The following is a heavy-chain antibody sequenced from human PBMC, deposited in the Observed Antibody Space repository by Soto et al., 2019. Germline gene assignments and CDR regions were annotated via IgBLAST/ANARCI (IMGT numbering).Heavy chain of an antibody. Sequence: QVQLVESGGGVVQPGRSLRLSCAASGFTFSSYGMHWVRQAPGKGLEWVAVISYDGSNKYYADSVKGRFTISRDNSKNTLYLQMNSLRAEDTAVYYCAKGVEIATKWGYYYGMDVWGQGTTVTVSS. V-gene: IGHV3-30*18. CDR2: ISYDGSNK. CDR1: GFTFSSYG. J-gene: IGHJ6*02. CDR3: AKGVEIATKWGYYYGMDV. D-gene: IGHD1-26*01.